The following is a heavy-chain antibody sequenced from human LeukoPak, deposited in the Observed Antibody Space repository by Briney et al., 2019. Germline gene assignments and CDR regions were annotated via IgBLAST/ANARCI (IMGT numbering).Heavy chain of an antibody. CDR2: IIPVFGPA. CDR1: VGTFSSYV. V-gene: IGHV1-69*13. D-gene: IGHD5-12*01. CDR3: ARRRIVATRSPIDY. J-gene: IGHJ4*02. Sequence: SGKVSCKASVGTFSSYVVDWVRQAPGQGLEWMGRIIPVFGPANYAQKFQGRVTITADETTSTAYMELTSLRSEDTAVYYCARRRIVATRSPIDYWGQGTLVIVSS.